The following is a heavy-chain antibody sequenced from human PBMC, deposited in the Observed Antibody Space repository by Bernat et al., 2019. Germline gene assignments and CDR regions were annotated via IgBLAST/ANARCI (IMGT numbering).Heavy chain of an antibody. J-gene: IGHJ3*02. V-gene: IGHV3-11*06. CDR2: ISSSSSYT. CDR1: GFTFSDYY. Sequence: QVQLVESGGGLVKPGGSLRLSCSASGFTFSDYYMSWIRQAPGKGLEWVSYISSSSSYTNYADSVKGRFTISRDNAKNSLYLQMNSLRAEDTAVYYCATPITSAFDIWGQGTMVTVSS. CDR3: ATPITSAFDI. D-gene: IGHD3-10*01.